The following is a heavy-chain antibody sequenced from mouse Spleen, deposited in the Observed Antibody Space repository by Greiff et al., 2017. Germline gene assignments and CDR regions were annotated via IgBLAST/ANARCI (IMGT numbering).Heavy chain of an antibody. D-gene: IGHD1-1*01. V-gene: IGHV3-6*01. CDR2: ISYDGSN. J-gene: IGHJ2*01. CDR1: GYSITSGYY. CDR3: ARDAYYPYFDY. Sequence: EVQLQESGPGLVKPSQSLSLTCSFTGYSITSGYYWKWIRQFPGNKLEWMGYISYDGSNNYNPSLKNRISITRDTSKNQFFLKLNSVTTEDTATYYCARDAYYPYFDYWGQGTTLTVSS.